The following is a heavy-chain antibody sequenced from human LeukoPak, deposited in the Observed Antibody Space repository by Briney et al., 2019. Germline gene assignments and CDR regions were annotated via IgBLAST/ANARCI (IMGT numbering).Heavy chain of an antibody. Sequence: GGSLRLSCAASGFAFRSFAMHWVRQAPGKGLGWVAVISHDGSSDYYSPSLRGRFTISRDTSKNTLYLQMNRLRPDDTATYYCARMSASGRTNGAFDVWGRGTMVTVSS. D-gene: IGHD6-19*01. CDR3: ARMSASGRTNGAFDV. CDR2: ISHDGSSD. CDR1: GFAFRSFA. V-gene: IGHV3-30-3*01. J-gene: IGHJ3*01.